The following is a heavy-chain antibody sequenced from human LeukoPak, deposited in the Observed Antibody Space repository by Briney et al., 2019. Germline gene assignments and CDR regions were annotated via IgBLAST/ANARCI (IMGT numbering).Heavy chain of an antibody. J-gene: IGHJ4*02. V-gene: IGHV3-13*01. Sequence: GGSLRLSCAASGFTFIDYDMHWVRHARGKGLEWGSAIGIRGDTHYSGSVKGRFTISRENAESSLYLQMNSLRAEDTAVYYCARGGIQVSGIDEFDYWGQGTLVTVSS. CDR3: ARGGIQVSGIDEFDY. CDR2: IGIRGDT. CDR1: GFTFIDYD. D-gene: IGHD6-19*01.